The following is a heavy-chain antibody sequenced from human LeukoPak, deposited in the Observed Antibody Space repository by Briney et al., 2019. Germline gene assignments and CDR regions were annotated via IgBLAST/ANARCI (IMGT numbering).Heavy chain of an antibody. D-gene: IGHD1-14*01. CDR2: ISYDGSNK. V-gene: IGHV3-30-3*01. CDR1: GFTFSSYA. J-gene: IGHJ5*02. CDR3: ARDFFSGRGFDP. Sequence: PGGSLRLSCAASGFTFSSYAMHWVRQAPGKGLEWVAVISYDGSNKYYADSVKGRFTISRDNSKNTLYLQMNSLRAEDTAVYYCARDFFSGRGFDPWGQEPWSPSPQ.